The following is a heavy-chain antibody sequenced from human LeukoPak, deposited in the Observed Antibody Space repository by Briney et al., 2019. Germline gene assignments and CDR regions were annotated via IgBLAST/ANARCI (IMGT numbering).Heavy chain of an antibody. CDR2: INHSGST. Sequence: SETLPLTCAVYGGSFSGYYWSWIRQPPGKGLEWIGEINHSGSTNYNPSLKSRVTISVDTSKNQFSLKLSSVTAADTAVYYCARGGPAYYDFWSGPYANWFDPWGQGTLVTVS. D-gene: IGHD3-3*01. V-gene: IGHV4-34*01. CDR3: ARGGPAYYDFWSGPYANWFDP. CDR1: GGSFSGYY. J-gene: IGHJ5*02.